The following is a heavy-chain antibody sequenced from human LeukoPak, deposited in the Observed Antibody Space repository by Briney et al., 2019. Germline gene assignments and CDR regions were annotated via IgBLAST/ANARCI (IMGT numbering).Heavy chain of an antibody. J-gene: IGHJ4*02. CDR1: GYSISTGYY. CDR3: ARAGGGYDY. CDR2: IYYSGST. Sequence: SETLSLTCTVSGYSISTGYYWGWVRQPPGKGLEWLGYIYYSGSTHYNPSLKSRVTISLDTSKNQFSLKLNSVTAADTAVYYCARAGGGYDYWGQGTLVTVSS. D-gene: IGHD5-12*01. V-gene: IGHV4-38-2*02.